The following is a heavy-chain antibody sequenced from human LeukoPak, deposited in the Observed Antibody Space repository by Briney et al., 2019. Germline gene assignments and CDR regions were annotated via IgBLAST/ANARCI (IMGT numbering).Heavy chain of an antibody. CDR3: AKTGGGIPVYNWFDP. D-gene: IGHD1-26*01. CDR2: ISGSGGST. V-gene: IGHV3-23*01. Sequence: PGGSLRLSCAASGFTFSSYAMSWVRQAPGKGLEWVSAISGSGGSTYYADSVKGRFTISRDNSKNTLYLQMNSLRAEDTAVYYCAKTGGGIPVYNWFDPWGQGTLVTVSS. J-gene: IGHJ5*02. CDR1: GFTFSSYA.